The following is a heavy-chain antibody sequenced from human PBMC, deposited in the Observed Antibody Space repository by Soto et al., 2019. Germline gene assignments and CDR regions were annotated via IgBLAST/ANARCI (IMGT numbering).Heavy chain of an antibody. CDR1: GFIFSEST. D-gene: IGHD2-15*01. Sequence: GGSLRLSCSASGFIFSESTIYWVRQVPGKGLEAISAVSTSGRSAYYADSVKDRFTISRDNSKNTLFLQMGSLRPEDTAIYYCVKQAHGLDGVAFDYWGQGTQVTVSS. V-gene: IGHV3-64D*06. CDR2: VSTSGRSA. CDR3: VKQAHGLDGVAFDY. J-gene: IGHJ4*02.